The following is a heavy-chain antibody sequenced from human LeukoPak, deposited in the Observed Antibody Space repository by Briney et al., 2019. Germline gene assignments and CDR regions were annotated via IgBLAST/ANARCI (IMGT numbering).Heavy chain of an antibody. V-gene: IGHV3-53*04. Sequence: PGGSLRLSCAASGVTFSSNYMSWVRQAPGKGLEWVGVIYSGGSTYYTDSVKGRFTISRHNSKNTLYLQMNSLRAEDTAVYYCARVRSSSWRYFDYWGQGTLVTVSS. D-gene: IGHD6-13*01. CDR3: ARVRSSSWRYFDY. J-gene: IGHJ4*02. CDR1: GVTFSSNY. CDR2: IYSGGST.